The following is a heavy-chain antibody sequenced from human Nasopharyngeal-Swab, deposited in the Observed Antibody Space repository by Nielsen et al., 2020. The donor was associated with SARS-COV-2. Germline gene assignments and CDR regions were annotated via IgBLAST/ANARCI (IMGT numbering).Heavy chain of an antibody. CDR1: GFTFSDSA. CDR2: VISKGNNYAT. V-gene: IGHV3-73*01. Sequence: GESLKISCASSGFTFSDSAIHWVRQASGKGLEWFGRVISKGNNYATAYSASVKGRFIIFIDDPTNTAYLQMNSLKTEDTAMYYCTRCGGGCYSGRDYWGQGTLVTGSS. J-gene: IGHJ4*02. D-gene: IGHD2-15*01. CDR3: TRCGGGCYSGRDY.